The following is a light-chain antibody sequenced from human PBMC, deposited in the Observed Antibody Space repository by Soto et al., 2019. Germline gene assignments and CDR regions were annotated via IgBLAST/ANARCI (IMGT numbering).Light chain of an antibody. CDR2: DAS. Sequence: DIQMTQSPSTLSASIGDRVTITCRASQSIGTWLAWYQQKPGRAPKLLIYDASTLESGVPSRLSGSGSGTDFPLTVSSLQPGDFATYHCQQYNSYLWTFGQGTKVEIK. CDR1: QSIGTW. V-gene: IGKV1-5*01. J-gene: IGKJ1*01. CDR3: QQYNSYLWT.